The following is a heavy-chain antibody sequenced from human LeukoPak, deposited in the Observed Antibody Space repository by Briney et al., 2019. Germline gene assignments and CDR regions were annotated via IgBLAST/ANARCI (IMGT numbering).Heavy chain of an antibody. CDR2: IYYSGST. Sequence: SETLSLTCTVSGGSISSGGYYWSWIRQHPGKGLEWIGYIYYSGSTYYNPSLKSRVTISVDTSKNQFSLKLSSVTAADTAVYFCARDLFYDILTGYYNDGFDYWGQGTLVTVSS. CDR1: GGSISSGGYY. CDR3: ARDLFYDILTGYYNDGFDY. D-gene: IGHD3-9*01. J-gene: IGHJ4*02. V-gene: IGHV4-31*03.